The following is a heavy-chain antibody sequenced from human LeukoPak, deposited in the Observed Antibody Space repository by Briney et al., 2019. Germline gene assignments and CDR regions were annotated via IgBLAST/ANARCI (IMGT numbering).Heavy chain of an antibody. CDR2: ISYDRSNK. D-gene: IGHD3-22*01. V-gene: IGHV3-30*18. CDR1: GFTFSSYG. J-gene: IGHJ4*02. Sequence: GGSLRLSCAASGFTFSSYGMHWVRQAPGKGLEWVAVISYDRSNKYYADSVKGRFTISRDNSKNTLYLQMNSLRAEDTAVYYCAKGFSTYYYDSSGYYEYWGQGTLVTVSS. CDR3: AKGFSTYYYDSSGYYEY.